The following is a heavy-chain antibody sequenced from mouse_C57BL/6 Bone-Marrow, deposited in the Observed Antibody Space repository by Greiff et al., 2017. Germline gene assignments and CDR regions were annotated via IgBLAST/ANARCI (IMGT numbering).Heavy chain of an antibody. CDR2: SWWDGDT. Sequence: QVQLQESGPGILQPSPTLSLTCSFSGFSLSTFDMGVGWIRQPSGEGLEWLANSWWDGDTYYNPALKSRLTISKDTSKNQVFLQIANVDSADTATYYCARSGCAWFAYGCQGTLVMVSA. V-gene: IGHV8-8*01. D-gene: IGHD3-3*01. J-gene: IGHJ3*01. CDR3: ARSGCAWFAY. CDR1: GFSLSTFDMG.